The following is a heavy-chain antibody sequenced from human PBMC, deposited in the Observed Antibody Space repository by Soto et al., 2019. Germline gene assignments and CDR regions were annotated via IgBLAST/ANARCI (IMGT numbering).Heavy chain of an antibody. J-gene: IGHJ6*03. V-gene: IGHV3-74*01. CDR2: IDKVGTDS. Sequence: EVQLVESGGGLVQPGGSLRLSCAASEFTFSGRSVHWVRQAPGKGLVWVSGIDKVGTDSTYADSVKGRFSSSRDNAKTTGYLQMNSLRFEDTAVYYGASGWFGEDGWGKGTTVTVSS. CDR3: ASGWFGEDG. D-gene: IGHD3-10*01. CDR1: EFTFSGRS.